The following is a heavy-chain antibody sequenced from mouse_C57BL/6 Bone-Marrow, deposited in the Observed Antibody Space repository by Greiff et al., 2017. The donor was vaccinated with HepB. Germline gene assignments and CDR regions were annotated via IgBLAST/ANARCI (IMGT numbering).Heavy chain of an antibody. CDR2: IYPGDGDT. CDR3: RIYYYYAMDY. V-gene: IGHV1-82*01. Sequence: VQLQQSGPELVKPGASVKISCKASGYAFSSSWMNWVKQRPGKGLEWIGRIYPGDGDTNYNGKFKGKATLTADKSSSTAYMQLSSLTSEDSAVYVCRIYYYYAMDYWGQGTSVTVSS. J-gene: IGHJ4*01. CDR1: GYAFSSSW. D-gene: IGHD1-1*01.